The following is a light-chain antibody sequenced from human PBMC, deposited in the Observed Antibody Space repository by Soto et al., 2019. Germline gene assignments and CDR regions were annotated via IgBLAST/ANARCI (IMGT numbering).Light chain of an antibody. CDR3: QQYQSLT. CDR1: QSVSSSY. CDR2: GAS. V-gene: IGKV3-20*01. Sequence: IVLTQSPAILALSPGDRATLSCRASQSVSSSYLAWYQHKPGQAPRLLIHGASSRVTGIPDRFSGSGSGTDFTLTIQRLEPEDFAVYYCQQYQSLTFGGGTKVEIK. J-gene: IGKJ4*01.